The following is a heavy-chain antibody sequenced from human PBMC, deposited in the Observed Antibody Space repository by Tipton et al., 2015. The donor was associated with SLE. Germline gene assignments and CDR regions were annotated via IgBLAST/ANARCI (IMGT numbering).Heavy chain of an antibody. CDR1: GGSISSYY. CDR3: ARHHYSNYVHDY. CDR2: IYHSGGT. V-gene: IGHV4-4*07. J-gene: IGHJ4*02. D-gene: IGHD4-11*01. Sequence: TLSLTCTVSGGSISSYYWSWIRQPAGKGLEWIGSIYHSGGTYYNPSLKSRVTISVDTSKNQFSLKLSSVTAADTAVYYCARHHYSNYVHDYWGQGTLVTVSS.